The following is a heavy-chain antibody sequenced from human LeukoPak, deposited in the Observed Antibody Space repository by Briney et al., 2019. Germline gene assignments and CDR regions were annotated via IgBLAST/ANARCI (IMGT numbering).Heavy chain of an antibody. V-gene: IGHV3-48*02. J-gene: IGHJ4*02. D-gene: IGHD2-2*01. CDR1: GFTFSSYA. Sequence: PGGSLRLYCAASGFTFSSYAMSWVRQAPGKGLEWVSYVSSSSSRIYYADSVKGRFIVSRDNAKNSLFLQINSLSDEDTAVYYCARDKYCSDTNCYGTSFEYWGQGTLVTVSS. CDR2: VSSSSSRI. CDR3: ARDKYCSDTNCYGTSFEY.